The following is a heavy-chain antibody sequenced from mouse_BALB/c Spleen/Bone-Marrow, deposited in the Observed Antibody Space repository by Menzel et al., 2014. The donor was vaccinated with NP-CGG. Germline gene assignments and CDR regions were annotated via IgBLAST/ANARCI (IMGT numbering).Heavy chain of an antibody. J-gene: IGHJ3*01. D-gene: IGHD2-4*01. CDR1: GSSLTSYG. CDR2: IWAGGST. V-gene: IGHV2-9*02. Sequence: QVQLKQSGPGLVAPSQSLSITCAVSGSSLTSYGVHWVRQPPGKGLEWLGVIWAGGSTNYNSALMSRLSISKDNSKSQVFLKMNSLQTDDTAMYYCAREGSTMITTAFAYWGQGTLVTVSA. CDR3: AREGSTMITTAFAY.